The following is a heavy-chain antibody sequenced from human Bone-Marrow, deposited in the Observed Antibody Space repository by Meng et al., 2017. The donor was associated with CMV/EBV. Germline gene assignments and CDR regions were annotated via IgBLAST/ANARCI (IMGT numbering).Heavy chain of an antibody. V-gene: IGHV3-15*01. J-gene: IGHJ4*02. CDR3: ATGTGRSDFDY. Sequence: GGSLRLSCAASGFTFSNAWMNWVRQAPGKGLEWVGRVKSKSDGGTRDYAAPVKGRFTISRDDSKNTLYLQMNSLKTEDTAVYYCATGTGRSDFDYWGQGNLVTVSS. CDR1: GFTFSNAW. D-gene: IGHD1-1*01. CDR2: VKSKSDGGTR.